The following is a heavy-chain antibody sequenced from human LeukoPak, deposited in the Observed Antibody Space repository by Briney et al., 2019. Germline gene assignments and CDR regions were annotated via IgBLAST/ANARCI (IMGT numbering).Heavy chain of an antibody. Sequence: GGSLRLSCAASGFTFSDQWMHWVRQGPEKGLVWASRINGDGSSTAYADFVKGRSTISRDNARNTLSLQMNSLRIEDTAIYYCVKGAPFDYWGQGTLVAASS. CDR3: VKGAPFDY. CDR2: INGDGSST. D-gene: IGHD4/OR15-4a*01. V-gene: IGHV3-74*03. J-gene: IGHJ4*02. CDR1: GFTFSDQW.